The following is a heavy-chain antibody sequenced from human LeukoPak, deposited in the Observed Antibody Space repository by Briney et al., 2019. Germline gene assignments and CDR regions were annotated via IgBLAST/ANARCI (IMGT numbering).Heavy chain of an antibody. J-gene: IGHJ6*03. CDR1: GFTFSSYA. Sequence: GGSLRLSCAASGFTFSSYAMSWVRQAPGKGLQWVSAIGGSGGSAHYADSVKGRFTISRDNSENTLYLQMNSLRAEDTAVYYCAKKMLAHMDVWGKGTTVTVSS. CDR2: IGGSGGSA. CDR3: AKKMLAHMDV. D-gene: IGHD3-10*02. V-gene: IGHV3-23*01.